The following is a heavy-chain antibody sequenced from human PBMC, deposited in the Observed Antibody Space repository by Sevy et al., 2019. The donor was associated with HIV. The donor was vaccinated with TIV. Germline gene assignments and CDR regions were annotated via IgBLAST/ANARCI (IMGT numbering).Heavy chain of an antibody. J-gene: IGHJ6*02. CDR1: GITFSDHY. CDR3: VRDSPYTSDDHWYFGIDV. D-gene: IGHD3-22*01. Sequence: GGSLRLSCAASGITFSDHYMSWIRQAPGKGLEWVAYITNSGTTKYYADSGKGRFTISGDNARNSLYLQLNSLTADYAAVYYCVRDSPYTSDDHWYFGIDVWGQGTTVTVSS. CDR2: ITNSGTTK. V-gene: IGHV3-11*01.